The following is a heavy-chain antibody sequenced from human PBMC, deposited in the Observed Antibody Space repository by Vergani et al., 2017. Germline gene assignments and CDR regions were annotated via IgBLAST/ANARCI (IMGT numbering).Heavy chain of an antibody. D-gene: IGHD3-10*01. CDR1: GGSISSYY. CDR2: IYYSGST. Sequence: QVQLQESGPGLVKPSETLSLTCTVSGGSISSYYWSWIRQPPGQGLEWIGYIYYSGSTNYNPSLKSRVTISVDTSKNQFSLKLSSVTAADTAVYYCAAARETYYYGSGSPYYYGMDVWGQGTTVTVSS. V-gene: IGHV4-59*01. CDR3: AAARETYYYGSGSPYYYGMDV. J-gene: IGHJ6*02.